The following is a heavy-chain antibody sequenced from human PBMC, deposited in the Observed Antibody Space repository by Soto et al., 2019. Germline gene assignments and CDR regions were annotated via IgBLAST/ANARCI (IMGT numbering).Heavy chain of an antibody. CDR2: ISYDGSNK. D-gene: IGHD6-19*01. CDR1: GFTFSSYA. Sequence: GGSLRLSCAASGFTFSSYAMHWVRQAPGKGLEWVAVISYDGSNKYYADSVKGRFTISRDNSKNTLYLQMNSLRAEDTAVYYCARDLIRKMAGTPYWGQGTLVSGSS. CDR3: ARDLIRKMAGTPY. J-gene: IGHJ4*02. V-gene: IGHV3-30-3*01.